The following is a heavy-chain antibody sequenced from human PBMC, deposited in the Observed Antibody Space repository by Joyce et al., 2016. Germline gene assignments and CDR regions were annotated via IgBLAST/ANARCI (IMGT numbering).Heavy chain of an antibody. CDR1: GFTFSAYE. CDR2: IGTAGDP. Sequence: EVQLVEAGGALVQPGGSLRLSCAASGFTFSAYEIHWVRQTTGKGLEGVSDIGTAGDPYYAGSVKGRFTISRENAKSSLFLQMNSLRAEDTAVYYCARERGGGMSAFDIWGQGTMVTVSS. CDR3: ARERGGGMSAFDI. V-gene: IGHV3-13*05. J-gene: IGHJ3*02. D-gene: IGHD3-16*01.